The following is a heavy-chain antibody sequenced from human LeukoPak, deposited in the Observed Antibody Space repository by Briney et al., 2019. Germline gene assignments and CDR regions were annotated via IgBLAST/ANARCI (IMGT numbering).Heavy chain of an antibody. D-gene: IGHD3-9*01. Sequence: GGSLRLSCAASGFTFNNFAMSWVRQAPGKGLEWVSSISGVTSTTYYADSMRGRFTISRDNAKNSLYLQMNSLKPEDTAVYYCAKCILTGYYKGYMDVWGKGTTVTISS. V-gene: IGHV3-23*01. CDR2: ISGVTSTT. CDR1: GFTFNNFA. J-gene: IGHJ6*03. CDR3: AKCILTGYYKGYMDV.